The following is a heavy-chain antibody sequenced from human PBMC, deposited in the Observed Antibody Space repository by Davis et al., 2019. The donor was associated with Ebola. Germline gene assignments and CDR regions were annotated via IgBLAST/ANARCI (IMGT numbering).Heavy chain of an antibody. Sequence: GESLKISCKGSGYGFANYWIAWVRQTPGKGLEWMGRIDPSDSYTNYSPSFQGHVTISADKSISTAYLQWSSLKASDTAMYYCARHSEDTAMVTLYYYYGMDVWGQGTTVTVSS. CDR2: IDPSDSYT. CDR3: ARHSEDTAMVTLYYYYGMDV. CDR1: GYGFANYW. V-gene: IGHV5-10-1*01. J-gene: IGHJ6*02. D-gene: IGHD5-18*01.